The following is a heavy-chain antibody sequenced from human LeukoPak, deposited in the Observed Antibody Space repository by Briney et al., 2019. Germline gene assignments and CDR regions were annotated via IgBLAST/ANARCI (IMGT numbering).Heavy chain of an antibody. D-gene: IGHD6-13*01. CDR3: ARRGYSSSWRYYYYYMDV. V-gene: IGHV4-38-2*02. CDR1: GYSISSGYY. Sequence: SETLSLTCTVSGYSISSGYYWSWIRQPPGKGLEWIGEINHSGSTNYNPSLKSRVTISVDTSKNQFSLKLSSVTAADTAVYYCARRGYSSSWRYYYYYMDVWGKGTTVTVSS. CDR2: INHSGST. J-gene: IGHJ6*03.